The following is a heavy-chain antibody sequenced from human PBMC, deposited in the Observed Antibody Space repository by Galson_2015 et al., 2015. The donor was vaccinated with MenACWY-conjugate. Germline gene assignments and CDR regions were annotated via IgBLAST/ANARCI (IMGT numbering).Heavy chain of an antibody. CDR3: ARSGEWLVRPFYFDY. V-gene: IGHV4-34*01. CDR2: INHSGST. CDR1: GGSFSGYY. Sequence: ETLSLTCAVYGGSFSGYYWSWIRQPPGKGLEWIGEINHSGSTNYNPSLKSRVTISVDTSKNQFSLKLSSVTAADTAVYYCARSGEWLVRPFYFDYWGQGTLVTVSS. J-gene: IGHJ4*02. D-gene: IGHD6-19*01.